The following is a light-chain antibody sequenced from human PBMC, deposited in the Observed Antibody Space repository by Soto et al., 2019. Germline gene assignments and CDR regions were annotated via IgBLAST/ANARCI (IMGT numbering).Light chain of an antibody. CDR2: EDD. CDR1: KNDVGFYKY. Sequence: SALTQPASVSGSPGQSITLSCTGTKNDVGFYKYVSWYQRHPGSAPTLLIFEDDQRPSGVSSRFSASKSGNTASLTISGLQAEDEAEYTCCSYAGSSTYVFGSGTKVTVL. J-gene: IGLJ1*01. V-gene: IGLV2-23*01. CDR3: CSYAGSSTYV.